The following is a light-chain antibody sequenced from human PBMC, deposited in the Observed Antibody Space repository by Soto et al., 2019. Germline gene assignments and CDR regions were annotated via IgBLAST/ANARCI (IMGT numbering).Light chain of an antibody. CDR1: QTINSG. V-gene: IGKV3-20*01. Sequence: EIMLTHSPCTLFFSPGERSTLSFRASQTINSGLAWYQHKRGQAPRLLIYGASSRATGIPDRFSGSGSGTDFTLTSSRLEPEDFAVYYCQQYCSSQILGQGGRLEIK. J-gene: IGKJ5*01. CDR2: GAS. CDR3: QQYCSSQI.